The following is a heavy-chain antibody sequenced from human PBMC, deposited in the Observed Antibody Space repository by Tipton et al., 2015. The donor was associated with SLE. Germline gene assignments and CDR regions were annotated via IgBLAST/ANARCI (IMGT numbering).Heavy chain of an antibody. D-gene: IGHD7-27*01. CDR1: GGSFSNYY. Sequence: TLSLTCAVYGGSFSNYYWSWIRQPPGKGLEWIGEINHSGSTNYNPSLKSRATISVDTTKNQFSLKLTSVTAADTAVYYCARTWGRADAFDIWGQGTMVTVSS. CDR2: INHSGST. J-gene: IGHJ3*02. CDR3: ARTWGRADAFDI. V-gene: IGHV4-34*01.